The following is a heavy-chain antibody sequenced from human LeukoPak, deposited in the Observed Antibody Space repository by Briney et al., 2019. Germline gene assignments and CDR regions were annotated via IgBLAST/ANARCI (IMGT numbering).Heavy chain of an antibody. CDR2: IYTSGST. Sequence: SQTLSLTCTVSGGSISSGSYYWSWIRQAAGKGLEWIGRIYTSGSTNYNPSLKSRVTISVDTSKNQFSLKLSSVTAADTAVYYRARERQWLEYYYYYYYMDVWGKGTTVTVSS. CDR1: GGSISSGSYY. J-gene: IGHJ6*03. V-gene: IGHV4-61*02. D-gene: IGHD6-19*01. CDR3: ARERQWLEYYYYYYYMDV.